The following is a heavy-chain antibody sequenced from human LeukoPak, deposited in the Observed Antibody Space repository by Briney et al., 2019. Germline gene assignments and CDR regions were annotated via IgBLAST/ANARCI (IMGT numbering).Heavy chain of an antibody. D-gene: IGHD2-2*01. CDR3: ARDGSEAIVVVPANYYYYGMDV. CDR1: GYTFTGYY. V-gene: IGHV1-2*02. CDR2: INPNCGGT. J-gene: IGHJ6*02. Sequence: GASVKVSCKASGYTFTGYYMHWVRQARGQGLEWMGWINPNCGGTNYAQKFQGRVTMTRDTSISTAYMELSRLRSDDTAVYYCARDGSEAIVVVPANYYYYGMDVWGQGTTVTVSS.